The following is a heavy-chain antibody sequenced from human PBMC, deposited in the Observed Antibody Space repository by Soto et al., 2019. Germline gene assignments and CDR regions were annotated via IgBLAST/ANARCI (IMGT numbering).Heavy chain of an antibody. D-gene: IGHD3-22*01. J-gene: IGHJ4*02. CDR1: GFALSIAW. CDR2: LKSEAAGGTT. CDR3: SYDSSRGDY. V-gene: IGHV3-15*01. Sequence: EVQLVESGGGLVKPGGSLRLSCAASGFALSIAWMRWVRQAPGKGLEWVGRLKSEAAGGTTDYAAPVKGRFTISRDDSKNTLYLQMNSLKTDDTAVYYCSYDSSRGDYWGLGTLVTVSS.